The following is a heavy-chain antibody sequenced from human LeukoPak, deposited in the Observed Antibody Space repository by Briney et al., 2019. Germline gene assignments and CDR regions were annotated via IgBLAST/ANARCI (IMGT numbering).Heavy chain of an antibody. D-gene: IGHD3-22*01. J-gene: IGHJ4*02. CDR2: VNSDGSST. V-gene: IGHV3-74*01. Sequence: GGSLRLSCAASGFTFSSYWIHWVRQAPGKGLVWVSRVNSDGSSTSYADSVKGRFTISRDNSKNTLYLQMNSLRAEDTAVYYCAKDGDSSGYYLHYWGQGTLVTVSS. CDR3: AKDGDSSGYYLHY. CDR1: GFTFSSYW.